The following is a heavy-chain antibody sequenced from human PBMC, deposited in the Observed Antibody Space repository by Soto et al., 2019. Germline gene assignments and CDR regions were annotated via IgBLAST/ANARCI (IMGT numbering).Heavy chain of an antibody. CDR3: ERDGGWLQIFDF. J-gene: IGHJ4*02. Sequence: GGSLRLSCVASGFTFNKHALAWVRQAPGKGLEWVSAISGSGSSTYDSDSVKGRFTISRDNSKNTLYLQMNSLRAEDTAVYYCERDGGWLQIFDFWGQGTLVTVYS. D-gene: IGHD3-16*01. CDR1: GFTFNKHA. CDR2: ISGSGSST. V-gene: IGHV3-23*01.